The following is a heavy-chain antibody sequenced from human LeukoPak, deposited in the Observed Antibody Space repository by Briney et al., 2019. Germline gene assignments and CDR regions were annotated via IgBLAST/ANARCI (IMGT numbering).Heavy chain of an antibody. CDR2: IIPILGIG. CDR3: AKDSGTYYGNYYYGMDV. Sequence: SVKVSCKASGGTFSSYALSWVRHAPGQGLEWMGRIIPILGIGDYAQKFQGRVTITADKSTSTAYMELSSLRSEDTAVYYCAKDSGTYYGNYYYGMDVWGQGTTVTVSS. J-gene: IGHJ6*02. V-gene: IGHV1-69*04. D-gene: IGHD1-26*01. CDR1: GGTFSSYA.